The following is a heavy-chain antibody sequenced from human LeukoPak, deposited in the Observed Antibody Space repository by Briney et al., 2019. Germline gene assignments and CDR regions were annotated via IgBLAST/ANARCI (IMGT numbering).Heavy chain of an antibody. J-gene: IGHJ4*02. CDR3: AGYSRSGDYVFNS. CDR1: GASISNDY. D-gene: IGHD4-17*01. V-gene: IGHV4-4*08. Sequence: SETLSLTCTVSGASISNDYWSWIRQPPGKSLEFIGYIHNSGTAKYNPSLESRVTFSVDTSKNQFSLKLTSVTAADTAVYYCAGYSRSGDYVFNSWGQGTLVTVSS. CDR2: IHNSGTA.